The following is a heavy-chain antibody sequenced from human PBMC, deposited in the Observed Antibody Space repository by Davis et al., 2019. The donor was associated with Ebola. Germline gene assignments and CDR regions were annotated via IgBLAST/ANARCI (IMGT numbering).Heavy chain of an antibody. J-gene: IGHJ4*02. CDR2: IDYRGRT. CDR1: GASFRDYY. Sequence: PGGSLRLSCTLYGASFRDYYWGWVRQAPGKGLEWIGEIDYRGRTEYNPSLKSQVAMSIDTSKNQFSLRLTSVTAADTAMYFCASPHQIRGQDYFDCWGQGTLVTVST. CDR3: ASPHQIRGQDYFDC. V-gene: IGHV4-34*10.